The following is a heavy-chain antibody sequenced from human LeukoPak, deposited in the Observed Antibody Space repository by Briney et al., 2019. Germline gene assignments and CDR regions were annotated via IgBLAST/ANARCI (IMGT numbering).Heavy chain of an antibody. J-gene: IGHJ4*02. V-gene: IGHV1-18*01. Sequence: ASVKVSCKASGYTFTSYGISWVRQAPGQGLEWMGWISAYNGNTNYAQKLQGRVTMTTDTSTSTAYMELRSLRSDDTAVYYCAREVFRLRLGELSLYFDYWGQGTLVTVSS. CDR1: GYTFTSYG. CDR3: AREVFRLRLGELSLYFDY. D-gene: IGHD3-16*02. CDR2: ISAYNGNT.